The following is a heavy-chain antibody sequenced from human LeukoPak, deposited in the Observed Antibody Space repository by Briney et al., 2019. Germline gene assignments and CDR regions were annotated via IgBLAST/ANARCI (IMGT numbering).Heavy chain of an antibody. CDR3: AREGHYCGGDCYIRAFDY. CDR1: GGTFSSYA. J-gene: IGHJ4*02. V-gene: IGHV1-69*04. D-gene: IGHD2-21*02. CDR2: IIPILGIA. Sequence: ASVKVSCKASGGTFSSYAISWVRQAPGQGLEWMGRIIPILGIANYAQKFQGRVTITADKSTSTAYMELSSLRSEDTAVYYCAREGHYCGGDCYIRAFDYWGQGTLVTVSS.